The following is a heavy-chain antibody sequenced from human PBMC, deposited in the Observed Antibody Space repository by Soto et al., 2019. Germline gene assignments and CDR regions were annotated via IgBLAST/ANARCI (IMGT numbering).Heavy chain of an antibody. CDR1: GGSISSGGYY. CDR2: IYYSGST. J-gene: IGHJ4*02. V-gene: IGHV4-31*03. CDR3: ARGGYAPALFGY. D-gene: IGHD5-12*01. Sequence: SETLSLTCTVSGGSISSGGYYWSWIRQHPGKGLEWIGYIYYSGSTYYNPSLKSRVTISVDTSKNQFSLKLSSVTAADTAVYYCARGGYAPALFGYWGQGTLVTVSS.